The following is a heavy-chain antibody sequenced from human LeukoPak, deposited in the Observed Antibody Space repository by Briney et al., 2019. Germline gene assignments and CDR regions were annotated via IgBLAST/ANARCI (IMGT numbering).Heavy chain of an antibody. J-gene: IGHJ4*02. CDR2: IKQDGSKK. CDR1: GFPFSSYW. Sequence: GGSLRLSCVASGFPFSSYWMTWVRQAPGKGLEWVANIKQDGSKKSYVDSVKGRFTISRDNAKNSLYLQMNSLRAEDTAIYYCARGYYYDSSGYYSRPRFDYWGQGTLVTVSS. D-gene: IGHD3-22*01. CDR3: ARGYYYDSSGYYSRPRFDY. V-gene: IGHV3-7*01.